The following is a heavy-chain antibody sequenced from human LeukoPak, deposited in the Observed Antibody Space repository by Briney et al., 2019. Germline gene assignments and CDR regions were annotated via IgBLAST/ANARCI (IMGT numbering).Heavy chain of an antibody. Sequence: GSLRLSCAASGFTFSSYAMSWVRQAPGKGLEWVSAISGSGGSTYYADSVKGRFTISRDNSKNTLYLQMNSLRAEDTAVYYCAKGERYFDWLLIPFDYWGQGTLVTVSS. J-gene: IGHJ4*02. D-gene: IGHD3-9*01. CDR3: AKGERYFDWLLIPFDY. CDR1: GFTFSSYA. CDR2: ISGSGGST. V-gene: IGHV3-23*01.